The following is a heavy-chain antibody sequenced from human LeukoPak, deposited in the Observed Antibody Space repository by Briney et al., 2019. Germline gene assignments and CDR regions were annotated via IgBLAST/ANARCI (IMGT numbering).Heavy chain of an antibody. J-gene: IGHJ6*03. D-gene: IGHD2-2*02. V-gene: IGHV4-59*01. Sequence: PSETLSLTCTVSGGSISSYYWSWIRQPPGKGLEWIGYIYYSGSTNYNPSLKSRVTISVDTSKNQFSLKLSSVTAADTAVYYCAKEAILRYCSSTSCYMGTAYYMDVWGKGTTVTVSS. CDR3: AKEAILRYCSSTSCYMGTAYYMDV. CDR1: GGSISSYY. CDR2: IYYSGST.